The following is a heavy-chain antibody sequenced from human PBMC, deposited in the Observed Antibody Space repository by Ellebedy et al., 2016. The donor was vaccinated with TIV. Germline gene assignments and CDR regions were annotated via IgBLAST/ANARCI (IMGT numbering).Heavy chain of an antibody. Sequence: GESLKISXAASGFTFSDYYMNWIRQAPGKGLEWVSYINRTGATMDYADSVRGRFTISRDNAKNSLYLQMNSLRAEDTAVYYCARSSLAARLHYWGQGTLVSVSS. V-gene: IGHV3-11*04. J-gene: IGHJ4*02. CDR1: GFTFSDYY. D-gene: IGHD6-6*01. CDR2: INRTGATM. CDR3: ARSSLAARLHY.